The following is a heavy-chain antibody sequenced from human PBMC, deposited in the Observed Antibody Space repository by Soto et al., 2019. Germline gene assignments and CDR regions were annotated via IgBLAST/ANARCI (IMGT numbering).Heavy chain of an antibody. CDR1: GGSISSYY. D-gene: IGHD1-26*01. V-gene: IGHV4-59*01. J-gene: IGHJ4*02. CDR2: IYYSGST. CDR3: ARASVGATGFDY. Sequence: SETLSLTWPVSGGSISSYYWSWIRQPPGKGLEWIGYIYYSGSTNYNPSLKSRVTISADTSKNQFSLKLSSVTAADTAVYYCARASVGATGFDYWGQGTLVTVSS.